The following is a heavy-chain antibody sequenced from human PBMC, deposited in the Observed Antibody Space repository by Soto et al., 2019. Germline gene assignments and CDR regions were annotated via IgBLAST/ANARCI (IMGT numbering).Heavy chain of an antibody. D-gene: IGHD2-21*01. V-gene: IGHV1-46*01. CDR2: INPTGGST. Sequence: ASVKVCCKTCGYRFTTYDIHWVRQAPGHGLEWMAIINPTGGSTNYAQKFRGRITLTMDTSTSTVYMELSSLRSEDTAVYYCASDRAARDLWSQGTLDTGSS. CDR3: ASDRAARDL. CDR1: GYRFTTYD. J-gene: IGHJ4*02.